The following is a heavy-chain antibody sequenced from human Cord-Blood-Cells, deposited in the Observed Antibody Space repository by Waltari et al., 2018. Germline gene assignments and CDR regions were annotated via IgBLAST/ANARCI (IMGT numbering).Heavy chain of an antibody. J-gene: IGHJ6*02. CDR2: IVFGSGNT. V-gene: IGHV1-58*01. D-gene: IGHD3-10*01. CDR1: GFTFTSSA. Sequence: QMQLVQSGPEVKKPGTSVKVSCKASGFTFTSSAVQWVRQARGQRLEWIGWIVFGSGNTNYAQKFQERVTIHRDMSTSTAYMELSSLRSEDTAVYYCAAPHGSGSYYYYYYYGMDVWGQGTTVTVSS. CDR3: AAPHGSGSYYYYYYYGMDV.